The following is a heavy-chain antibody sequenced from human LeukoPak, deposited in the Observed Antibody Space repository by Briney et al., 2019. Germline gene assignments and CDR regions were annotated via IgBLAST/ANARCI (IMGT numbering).Heavy chain of an antibody. Sequence: GRSLRLSCAASGFTFSSYAMHWVRQAPGKGLEWVAVISYDGSNKYYADSVKGRFTISRDNSKSTLYLQMNSLKVEDTAVYYCGKTTTGYSSGRYPGWPVDYWGQGTLVTVSS. J-gene: IGHJ4*02. V-gene: IGHV3-30*04. CDR1: GFTFSSYA. D-gene: IGHD3-22*01. CDR2: ISYDGSNK. CDR3: GKTTTGYSSGRYPGWPVDY.